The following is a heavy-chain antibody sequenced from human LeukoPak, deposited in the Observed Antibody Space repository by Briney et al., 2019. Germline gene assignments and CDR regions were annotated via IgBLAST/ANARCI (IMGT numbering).Heavy chain of an antibody. CDR1: GFTFSSYA. V-gene: IGHV3-30-3*01. J-gene: IGHJ4*02. CDR3: ARSSSYGDYSFDY. Sequence: QPGRSLRLSCAASGFTFSSYAMHWVRQAPGKGLEWVAVISYDGSNKYYADSVKGRFTISRDNSKNTPYLQMNSLRAEDTAVYYCARSSSYGDYSFDYWGQGTLVTVSS. D-gene: IGHD4-17*01. CDR2: ISYDGSNK.